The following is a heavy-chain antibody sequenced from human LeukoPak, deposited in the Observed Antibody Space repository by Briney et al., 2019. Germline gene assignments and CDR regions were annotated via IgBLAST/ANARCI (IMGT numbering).Heavy chain of an antibody. CDR2: IYTSGST. CDR1: GGSISSYY. V-gene: IGHV4-4*07. Sequence: SETLSLTCTVSGGSISSYYWSWIRQPAGKGLEWIGRIYTSGSTNYNPSLKSRVTMSVDTSKNQFSLKLSSVTAADTAVYYCARTGDFWSGYYGGHYYYYMDVWGKGTTVTVSS. D-gene: IGHD3-3*01. CDR3: ARTGDFWSGYYGGHYYYYMDV. J-gene: IGHJ6*03.